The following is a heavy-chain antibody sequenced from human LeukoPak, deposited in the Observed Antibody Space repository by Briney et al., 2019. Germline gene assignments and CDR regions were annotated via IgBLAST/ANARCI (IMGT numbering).Heavy chain of an antibody. CDR3: ARATRTGRGGFLAFDP. CDR2: INPSGGST. J-gene: IGHJ5*02. CDR1: GYTFTSYG. V-gene: IGHV1-46*01. D-gene: IGHD3-3*01. Sequence: ASVKVSCKASGYTFTSYGISWVRQAPGQGLEWMGIINPSGGSTSYAQKFQGRVTMTRDTSTSTVYMELSSLRSEDTAVYYCARATRTGRGGFLAFDPWGQGTLVTVSS.